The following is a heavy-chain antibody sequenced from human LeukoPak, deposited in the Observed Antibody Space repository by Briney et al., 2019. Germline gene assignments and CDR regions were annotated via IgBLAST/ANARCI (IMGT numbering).Heavy chain of an antibody. CDR3: ARVETTVETLFDY. D-gene: IGHD4-23*01. Sequence: ASVKVSCKAFGYTFTSNYMHWVRQAPGQGPEWMGVISPSGGSTTYAQKFQGRVTLTRDMSTSTDYLELSSLRSGDTAVYYCARVETTVETLFDYWGQGTLVTVSS. V-gene: IGHV1-46*01. CDR1: GYTFTSNY. CDR2: ISPSGGST. J-gene: IGHJ4*02.